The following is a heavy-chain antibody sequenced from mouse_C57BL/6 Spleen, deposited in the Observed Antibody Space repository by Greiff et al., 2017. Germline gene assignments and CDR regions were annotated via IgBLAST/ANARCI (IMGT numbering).Heavy chain of an antibody. CDR3: AKKGAYYDYDDFYYAMDY. J-gene: IGHJ4*01. CDR2: IWRDGST. CDR1: GFSLTSYG. Sequence: VKLVESGPGLVAPSPSLSITCTVSGFSLTSYGVSWVRQPPGKGLEWLGVIWRDGSTNYHSALISRLSISKDNSKSQVFLKLNSLQTDDTATYYCAKKGAYYDYDDFYYAMDYWGQGTSVTVSS. V-gene: IGHV2-3*01. D-gene: IGHD2-4*01.